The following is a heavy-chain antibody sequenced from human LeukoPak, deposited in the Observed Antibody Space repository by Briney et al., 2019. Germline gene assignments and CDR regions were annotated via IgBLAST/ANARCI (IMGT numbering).Heavy chain of an antibody. CDR1: GFTFSSYE. J-gene: IGHJ6*02. Sequence: GGSLRLSCAASGFTFSSYEMNWVRQAPGKGLEWVSYISSSCSTIYYADSVKGRFTISRDNAKNSLYLQMNSLRAEDTAVYYCARSGPVHVDTAMVRSYGMDVWGQGTTVTVSS. D-gene: IGHD5-18*01. V-gene: IGHV3-48*03. CDR3: ARSGPVHVDTAMVRSYGMDV. CDR2: ISSSCSTI.